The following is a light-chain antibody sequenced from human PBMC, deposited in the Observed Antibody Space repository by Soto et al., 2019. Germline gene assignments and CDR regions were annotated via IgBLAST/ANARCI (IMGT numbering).Light chain of an antibody. CDR3: RKYDRAPWT. Sequence: DIQMTQSPSSLSASVGDRVTITCRASQGINNYLAWYQQKPGRVPTFLIYAASTVRSGAPSRLSVSGSGTVFTLTISSLQTEDVANNSCRKYDRAPWTLGQGNKVEIK. CDR1: QGINNY. V-gene: IGKV1-27*01. CDR2: AAS. J-gene: IGKJ1*01.